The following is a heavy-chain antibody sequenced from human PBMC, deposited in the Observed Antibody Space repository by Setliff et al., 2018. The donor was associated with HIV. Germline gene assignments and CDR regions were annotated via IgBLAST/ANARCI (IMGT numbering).Heavy chain of an antibody. V-gene: IGHV4-39*01. CDR2: IYYTGST. J-gene: IGHJ6*03. Sequence: PSETLSLTCTVSGASISSSSHHWAWIRQPPGKGLEYIGNIYYTGSTHHNPSLESRVATSVDTSKNQFSLKLNSVTAADTAVYYCARIVRWELVATSTFFYYYMDVWGKGTTVTVSS. CDR1: GASISSSSHH. D-gene: IGHD1-26*01. CDR3: ARIVRWELVATSTFFYYYMDV.